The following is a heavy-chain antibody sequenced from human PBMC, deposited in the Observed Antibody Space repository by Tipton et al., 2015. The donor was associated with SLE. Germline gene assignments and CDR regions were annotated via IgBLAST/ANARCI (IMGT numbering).Heavy chain of an antibody. CDR3: ARDNLQLRGFDV. Sequence: TLSLTCTVSDGSIRSTNYYWGWIRQPPGKGLEWIGSIFYTGSTYYNPSLKSRVSFSIDTSKHQFSLKLNSVTAADTAVYYCARDNLQLRGFDVWGQGTVVTVSS. CDR2: IFYTGST. D-gene: IGHD1-7*01. J-gene: IGHJ3*01. CDR1: DGSIRSTNYY. V-gene: IGHV4-39*07.